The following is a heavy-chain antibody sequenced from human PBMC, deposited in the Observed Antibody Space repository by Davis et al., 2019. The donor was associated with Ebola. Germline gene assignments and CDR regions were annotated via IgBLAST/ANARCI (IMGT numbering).Heavy chain of an antibody. D-gene: IGHD5-18*01. J-gene: IGHJ4*02. CDR1: GFTFGDYA. CDR3: TRVAWVQLWPGIDY. Sequence: GESLKISCTASGFTFGDYAMSWFRQAPGKGLEWVGFIRSKAYGGTTEYAASVKGRFTISRDDSKSIAYLQMNSLKTEDTAVYYCTRVAWVQLWPGIDYWGQGTLVTVSS. V-gene: IGHV3-49*03. CDR2: IRSKAYGGTT.